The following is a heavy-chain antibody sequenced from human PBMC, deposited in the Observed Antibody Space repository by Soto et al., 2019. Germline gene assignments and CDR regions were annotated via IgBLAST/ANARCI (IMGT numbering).Heavy chain of an antibody. Sequence: GGSLRLSCAASGFTFSSYAMHWVRQAPGKGLEWVAVISYDGSNKYYADSVKGRFTISRDNSKNTLYLQMNSLRAEDTAVYYCARDGRVGAAKYCDYWGQGTLVTVSS. CDR1: GFTFSSYA. J-gene: IGHJ4*02. V-gene: IGHV3-30*04. CDR2: ISYDGSNK. D-gene: IGHD1-26*01. CDR3: ARDGRVGAAKYCDY.